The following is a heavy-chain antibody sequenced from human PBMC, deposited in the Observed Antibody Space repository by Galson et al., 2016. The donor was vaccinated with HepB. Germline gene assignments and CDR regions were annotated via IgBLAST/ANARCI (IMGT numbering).Heavy chain of an antibody. CDR1: GYTFTGYY. J-gene: IGHJ6*03. D-gene: IGHD3-9*01. CDR2: INPNSGGT. V-gene: IGHV1-2*02. Sequence: SVKVSCKASGYTFTGYYMHWVRQAPGQGLEWMGWINPNSGGTNFAQKFQGRVTMTRDTSISTAYMELSRLRSDDTAVYYCARQLRYFLYYYYIDVWGKGTTVTVSS. CDR3: ARQLRYFLYYYYIDV.